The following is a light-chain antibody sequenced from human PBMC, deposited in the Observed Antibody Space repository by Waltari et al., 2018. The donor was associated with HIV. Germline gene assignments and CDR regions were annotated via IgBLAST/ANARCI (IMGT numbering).Light chain of an antibody. CDR3: QQSYGGLT. Sequence: DIQMTQSPSSLSASLGDRVIITCRASQTISIYLNWYQQKPGRAPNLLIYAASSLHRGVPSRFSGSGSGTEFSLTIDSLQAEDFATYFCQQSYGGLTFGPGTRVDV. J-gene: IGKJ3*01. V-gene: IGKV1-39*01. CDR1: QTISIY. CDR2: AAS.